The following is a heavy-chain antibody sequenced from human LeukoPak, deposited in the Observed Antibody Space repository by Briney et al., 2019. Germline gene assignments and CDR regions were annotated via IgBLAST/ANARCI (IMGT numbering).Heavy chain of an antibody. CDR1: GFTFSSYT. CDR3: AKDIGGSG. J-gene: IGHJ4*02. D-gene: IGHD3-10*01. V-gene: IGHV3-48*04. CDR2: ISSDRTTI. Sequence: GGSLRLSCAASGFTFSSYTMSWVRQAPGKGLEWVSSISSDRTTIFYADSVKGRFTISRDNSKNSLYLQMNSLRTEDTALYYCAKDIGGSGWGQGTLVTVSS.